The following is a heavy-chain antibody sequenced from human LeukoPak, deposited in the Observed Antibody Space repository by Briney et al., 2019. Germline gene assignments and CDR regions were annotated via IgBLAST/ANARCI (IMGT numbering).Heavy chain of an antibody. CDR1: GGSISSGGYY. D-gene: IGHD6-19*01. Sequence: SETLSLTCTVSGGSISSGGYYWSWIRQHPGKGLEWIGYIYYSGSTNYNPSLKSRVTISVDTSKNQLSLKLSSVTAADTAVYYCAREGSSGWYVDYWGQGTLVAVSS. CDR2: IYYSGST. J-gene: IGHJ4*02. CDR3: AREGSSGWYVDY. V-gene: IGHV4-61*08.